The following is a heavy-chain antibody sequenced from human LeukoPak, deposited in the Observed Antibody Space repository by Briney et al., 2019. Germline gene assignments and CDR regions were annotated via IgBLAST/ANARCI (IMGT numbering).Heavy chain of an antibody. V-gene: IGHV1-46*01. D-gene: IGHD5-24*01. CDR1: GYTFTSYY. J-gene: IGHJ3*02. CDR3: ARATEGDAFDI. Sequence: ASVKVSCKASGYTFTSYYMHWVRQAPGQGLEWMGIINPSGGSTNYAQKFQGRVTMTRDTSTSTVYMELSSLRSEDTAVYYRARATEGDAFDIWGQGTMVTVSS. CDR2: INPSGGST.